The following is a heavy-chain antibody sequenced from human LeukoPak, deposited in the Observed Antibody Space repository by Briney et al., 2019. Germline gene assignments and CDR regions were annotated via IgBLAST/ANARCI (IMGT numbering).Heavy chain of an antibody. CDR1: GFTFSSYS. V-gene: IGHV3-21*01. CDR3: ARVRDFWSGYHDAFDI. CDR2: ISSSSSYI. J-gene: IGHJ3*02. Sequence: PGGSLRLSCAASGFTFSSYSMNWVRQAPGKGLEWVSSISSSSSYIYYADSVKGRFTISRDNAKNSLYLQMNSLRAEDTAVYYCARVRDFWSGYHDAFDIWGQGTMVTVSS. D-gene: IGHD3-3*01.